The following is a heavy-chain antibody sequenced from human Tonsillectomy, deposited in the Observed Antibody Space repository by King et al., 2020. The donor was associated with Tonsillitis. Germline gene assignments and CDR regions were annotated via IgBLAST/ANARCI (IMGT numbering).Heavy chain of an antibody. CDR2: IRYDGSNK. Sequence: VQLVESGGGVVQPGGSLRLSCEASGFTFRTYGMYWVRQPPGKGLEWVRFIRYDGSNKYYADSVTGRFTVSRDNSKNTLFLQMNSLRGEDTAVYYCAKAQGNYDFWSGLDYWGQGALVTVSS. CDR3: AKAQGNYDFWSGLDY. CDR1: GFTFRTYG. J-gene: IGHJ4*02. V-gene: IGHV3-30*02. D-gene: IGHD3-3*01.